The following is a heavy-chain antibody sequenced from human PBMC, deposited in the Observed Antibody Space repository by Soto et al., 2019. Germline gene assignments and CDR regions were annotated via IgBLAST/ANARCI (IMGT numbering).Heavy chain of an antibody. CDR3: ARLTIVGATPYHFAY. D-gene: IGHD1-26*01. CDR1: GGSTMISSYY. J-gene: IGHJ4*02. Sequence: SETLSLTCDVSGGSTMISSYYCAWIRQPPGKGLEWIGSMYYSGSTYYNPSLKSRVTMSVDTSKNQFSLRLNSVTAADTAVYYCARLTIVGATPYHFAYRGQGILVTVSS. CDR2: MYYSGST. V-gene: IGHV4-39*01.